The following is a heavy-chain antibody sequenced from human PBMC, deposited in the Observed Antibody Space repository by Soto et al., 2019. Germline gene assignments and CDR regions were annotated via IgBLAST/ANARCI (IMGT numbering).Heavy chain of an antibody. J-gene: IGHJ4*02. D-gene: IGHD3-22*01. CDR1: GDSISSGGYS. V-gene: IGHV4-30-2*01. Sequence: PSETLSLTCAVSGDSISSGGYSWNWIRQPPGKGLEWIGYIYHSGGTDYNPSLKSRVTIPVDSSNNQFSLKLSSVTAADTAVYYCARDSRSGYYLDYWGQGTLVTVSS. CDR2: IYHSGGT. CDR3: ARDSRSGYYLDY.